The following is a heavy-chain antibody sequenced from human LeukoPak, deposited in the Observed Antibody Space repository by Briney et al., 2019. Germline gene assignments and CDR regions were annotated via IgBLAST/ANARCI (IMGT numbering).Heavy chain of an antibody. D-gene: IGHD1-1*01. Sequence: GGSLSLSCAASGFTFSNYGMSWVRQAPGRGLEWVSGIGGSGGDTYYADSVKGRFTISRDNSKNTLYLQMNSLRAGDTAVYYCAKDKATTSFDYWGQGTLVTVSS. V-gene: IGHV3-23*01. CDR2: IGGSGGDT. CDR1: GFTFSNYG. CDR3: AKDKATTSFDY. J-gene: IGHJ4*02.